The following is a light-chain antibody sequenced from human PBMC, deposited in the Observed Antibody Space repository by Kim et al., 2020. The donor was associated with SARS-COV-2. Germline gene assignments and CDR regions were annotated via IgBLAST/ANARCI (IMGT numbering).Light chain of an antibody. CDR1: SLRTNY. Sequence: SSELTKDPAVSVALGQTVRITCQGDSLRTNYASWYQQKPGQAPVLVIYGKNNRPSGIPDRFSGSSSGNTASLTITGAQAEDEADYYCNSRDSSGNHWVFG. CDR2: GKN. J-gene: IGLJ3*02. CDR3: NSRDSSGNHWV. V-gene: IGLV3-19*01.